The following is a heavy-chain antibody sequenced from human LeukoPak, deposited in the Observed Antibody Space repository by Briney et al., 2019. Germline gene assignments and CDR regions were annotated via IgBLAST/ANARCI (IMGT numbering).Heavy chain of an antibody. CDR2: ISSSSSTI. CDR3: AREPRGIAAANFDY. CDR1: GFTFSSYS. V-gene: IGHV3-48*04. J-gene: IGHJ4*02. D-gene: IGHD6-13*01. Sequence: GGSLRLSCAASGFTFSSYSMNWVRQAPGKGLEWVSYISSSSSTIYYADSVKGRFIISRDNAKNSLYLQMNSLRAEDTAVYYCAREPRGIAAANFDYWGQGTLVTVSS.